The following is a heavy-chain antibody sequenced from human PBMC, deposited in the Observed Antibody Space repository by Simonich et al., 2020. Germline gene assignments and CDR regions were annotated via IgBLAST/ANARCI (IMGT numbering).Heavy chain of an antibody. CDR3: ARGKGWKNAFDI. V-gene: IGHV4-34*01. D-gene: IGHD1-1*01. Sequence: QVQLQQWGAGLLKPSETLSLTCAVYGGSFSGYYWSWIRQPPGKGLEWIGEINHSGTTNSNPSLKSRVNRSVDTSKNQFSLKLSSVTAADTAVYYCARGKGWKNAFDIWGQGTMVTVSS. CDR2: INHSGTT. J-gene: IGHJ3*02. CDR1: GGSFSGYY.